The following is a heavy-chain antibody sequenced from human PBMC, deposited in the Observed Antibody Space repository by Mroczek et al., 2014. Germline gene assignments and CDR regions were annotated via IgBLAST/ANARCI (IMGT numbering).Heavy chain of an antibody. CDR1: GGSISSGSYY. J-gene: IGHJ6*02. D-gene: IGHD3-22*01. V-gene: IGHV4-61*02. CDR3: ARGGGGYYDSSGYYYPPDV. CDR2: IYTSGST. Sequence: QVQLQESGPGLVKPSQTLSLTCTVSGGSISSGSYYWSWIRQPAGKGLEWIGRIYTSGSTNYNPSLKSRVTISVDTSKNQFSLKLSSVTAADTAVYYCARGGGGYYDSSGYYYPPDVWGQGTTVTVSS.